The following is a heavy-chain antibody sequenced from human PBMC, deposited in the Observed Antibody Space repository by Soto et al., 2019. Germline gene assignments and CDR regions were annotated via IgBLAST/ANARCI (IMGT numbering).Heavy chain of an antibody. Sequence: QVTLKESGPVLVKPTETLTLTCTVSGFSLSNARMCVSWIRQPPGKALEWLAHIFSNDEKSYSTSLKIMLTTSKDTSKRQVVLTMTNMDPVDTATYYCARMGHYDFWSGYYFDYWGQGTLVTVSS. CDR2: IFSNDEK. J-gene: IGHJ4*02. CDR1: GFSLSNARMC. D-gene: IGHD3-3*01. CDR3: ARMGHYDFWSGYYFDY. V-gene: IGHV2-26*01.